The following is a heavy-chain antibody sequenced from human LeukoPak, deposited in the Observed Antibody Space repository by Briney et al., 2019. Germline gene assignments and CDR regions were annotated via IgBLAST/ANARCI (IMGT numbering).Heavy chain of an antibody. CDR2: INPNSGGT. D-gene: IGHD6-19*01. V-gene: IGHV1-2*02. J-gene: IGHJ2*01. Sequence: SVKVSCKASGYTFTGYYMHWVRQAPGQGLEWMGWINPNSGGTNYAQKFQGRVTMTRDTSISTAYMELSRLRSDDTAVYYCARAGIAVAGTTWYFDLWGRGTLVTVSS. CDR1: GYTFTGYY. CDR3: ARAGIAVAGTTWYFDL.